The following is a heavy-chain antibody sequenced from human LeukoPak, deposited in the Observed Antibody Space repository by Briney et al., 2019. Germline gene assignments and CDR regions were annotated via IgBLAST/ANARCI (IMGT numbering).Heavy chain of an antibody. D-gene: IGHD5-18*01. Sequence: PSGTLSLTCAVSGGSINDYYWSWIRQPPGKGLEWIGFIYYTGITNSNPSLRSRVTISVDTSKNQLSLNLTSVTAADTAVYFCARENDRYGRIDYWGRGTLVTVTS. CDR3: ARENDRYGRIDY. J-gene: IGHJ4*02. V-gene: IGHV4-59*01. CDR2: IYYTGIT. CDR1: GGSINDYY.